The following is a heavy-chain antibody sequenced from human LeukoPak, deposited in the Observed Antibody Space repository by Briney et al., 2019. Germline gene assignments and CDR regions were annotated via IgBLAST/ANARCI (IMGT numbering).Heavy chain of an antibody. Sequence: PSETLSLTCTVSGGSISIYYWSWIRQPPGKGLEWLGYVYSSGSTDYNPSLKSRVTISADTSKNQFSLKLSSVTAADTAVYYCARGQYYDSSGYYYVRSLLSPFDYWGQGTLVTVSS. J-gene: IGHJ4*02. D-gene: IGHD3-22*01. V-gene: IGHV4-59*12. CDR3: ARGQYYDSSGYYYVRSLLSPFDY. CDR2: VYSSGST. CDR1: GGSISIYY.